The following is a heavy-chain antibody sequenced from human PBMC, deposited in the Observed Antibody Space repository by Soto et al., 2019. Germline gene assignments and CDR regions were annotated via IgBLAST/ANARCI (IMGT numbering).Heavy chain of an antibody. CDR3: SSTDSYYYGMDV. CDR2: IKQDGSEK. Sequence: PGGSLRLSCAASGFTFSSYWMSWVRQAPGKGLEWVANIKQDGSEKYYVDSVKGRFTISRDNAKNSLYLQMISLLAEDTAVYYCSSTDSYYYGMDVWGQGTTVTVSS. D-gene: IGHD4-4*01. CDR1: GFTFSSYW. J-gene: IGHJ6*02. V-gene: IGHV3-7*01.